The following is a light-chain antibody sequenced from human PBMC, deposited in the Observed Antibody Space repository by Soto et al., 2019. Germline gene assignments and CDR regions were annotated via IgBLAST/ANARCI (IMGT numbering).Light chain of an antibody. CDR3: TSYTSGSTFVV. CDR2: EVT. V-gene: IGLV2-18*02. J-gene: IGLJ2*01. Sequence: QSALTQPPSVSGSPGQSVTISCTGTFSGVGAYTRVSWYQQPPGSAPKLIIFEVTNRPSGVPHRFSGSKSGNTASLTISGLQAEDEADYYCTSYTSGSTFVVFGGGTKLTVL. CDR1: FSGVGAYTR.